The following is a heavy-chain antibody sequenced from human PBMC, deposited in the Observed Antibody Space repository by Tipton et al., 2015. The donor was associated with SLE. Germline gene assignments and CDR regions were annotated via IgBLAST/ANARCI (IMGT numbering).Heavy chain of an antibody. V-gene: IGHV4-34*01. Sequence: LRLSCAASGFTFSDYYMSWIRQAPGKGLEWIGEISQSGSTNYNPSLKSRVTISADTSKNQFSLNLSSVTAADTAVYYCARLVVPAASYFDSWGQGTLVTVSS. CDR3: ARLVVPAASYFDS. D-gene: IGHD2-2*01. CDR1: GFTFSDYY. CDR2: ISQSGST. J-gene: IGHJ4*02.